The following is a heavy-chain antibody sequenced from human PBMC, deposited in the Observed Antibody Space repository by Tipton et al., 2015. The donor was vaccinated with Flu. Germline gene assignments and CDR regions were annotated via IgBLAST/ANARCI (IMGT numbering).Heavy chain of an antibody. D-gene: IGHD5-18*01. J-gene: IGHJ6*02. CDR3: VRGGYSYGYGKNYYYYGMDV. Sequence: TLSLTCTVSGGSISSGSYYWSWIRQPAGKGLEWIGRIYTSGSTNYNPPLKSRVTISVDTSKNQFSLKLSSVTAADTAVYYCVRGGYSYGYGKNYYYYGMDVWGQGTTVTVSS. V-gene: IGHV4-61*02. CDR1: GGSISSGSYY. CDR2: IYTSGST.